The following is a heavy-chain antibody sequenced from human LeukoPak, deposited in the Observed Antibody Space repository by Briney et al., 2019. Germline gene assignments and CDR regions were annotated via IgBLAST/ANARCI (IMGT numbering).Heavy chain of an antibody. CDR1: GYTFTGYY. CDR2: INPNSGGT. D-gene: IGHD6-13*01. CDR3: ARVRRSGAAAGSYYFDY. J-gene: IGHJ4*02. V-gene: IGHV1-2*02. Sequence: ASVKVSCKASGYTFTGYYMHWVRQAPGQGLEWMGWINPNSGGTNYAQKFQGRVTMTRDTSISTAYMELSRLRSDDTAVYYCARVRRSGAAAGSYYFDYWGQGTLVTVSS.